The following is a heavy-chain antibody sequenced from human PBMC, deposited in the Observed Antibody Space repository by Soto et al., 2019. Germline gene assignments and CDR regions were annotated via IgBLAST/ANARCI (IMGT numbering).Heavy chain of an antibody. CDR1: GFTFSSYW. CDR2: INSDGSST. D-gene: IGHD3-9*01. CDR3: ARSPSRFDSIDY. J-gene: IGHJ4*02. V-gene: IGHV3-74*01. Sequence: PGGSLRLSCAASGFTFSSYWMHWVRQAPGKGLVWVSRINSDGSSTSYADPVKGRFTISRDNAKNTLYLQMNSLRAEDTAVYYCARSPSRFDSIDYWGQGTLVTVSS.